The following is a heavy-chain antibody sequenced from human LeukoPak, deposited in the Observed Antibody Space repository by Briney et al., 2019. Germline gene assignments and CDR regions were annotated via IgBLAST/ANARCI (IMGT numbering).Heavy chain of an antibody. CDR2: IYSVGST. V-gene: IGHV3-53*01. CDR1: GFTVSSNY. CDR3: TADPYGMDV. Sequence: GGSLRLSCAASGFTVSSNYMSWVRQAPGRGLEWVSVIYSVGSTYYADSVKGRFTISRDNSKNTLYLQMNSLRAEDTAVYYCTADPYGMDVWGQGTTVTVSS. J-gene: IGHJ6*02.